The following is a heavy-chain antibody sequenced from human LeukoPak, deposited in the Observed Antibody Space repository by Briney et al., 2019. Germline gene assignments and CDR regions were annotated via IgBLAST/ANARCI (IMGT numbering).Heavy chain of an antibody. CDR3: ARSDSSGYYWFWDY. Sequence: ASVKVSCKASGYTFTGYGISWVRQAPGQGLEWMGWISAYNGNTNYAQKLQGRVTMTTDTSTSTAYMELRSLRSDDTAVYYCARSDSSGYYWFWDYWGQGTLVTVSS. V-gene: IGHV1-18*01. J-gene: IGHJ4*02. D-gene: IGHD3-22*01. CDR2: ISAYNGNT. CDR1: GYTFTGYG.